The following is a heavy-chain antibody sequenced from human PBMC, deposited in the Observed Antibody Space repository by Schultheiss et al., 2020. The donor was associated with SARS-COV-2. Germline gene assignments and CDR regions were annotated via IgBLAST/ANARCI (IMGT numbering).Heavy chain of an antibody. CDR1: GGSISSSSYY. J-gene: IGHJ5*02. D-gene: IGHD4-17*01. V-gene: IGHV4-39*07. Sequence: SETLSLTCTVSGGSISSSSYYWGWIRQPPGKGLEWIGSIYYSGSTYYNPSLKSRVTISVDTSKNQFSLKLSSVTAADTAVYYCARAGRNYGDYYSFDPWGQGTLVTVSS. CDR2: IYYSGST. CDR3: ARAGRNYGDYYSFDP.